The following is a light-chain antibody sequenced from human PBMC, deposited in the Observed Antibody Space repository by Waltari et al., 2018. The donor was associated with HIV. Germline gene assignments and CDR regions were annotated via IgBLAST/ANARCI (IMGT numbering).Light chain of an antibody. CDR1: SSDLGKYNY. Sequence: SALSQPASVTGSPGQSITISCSGTSSDLGKYNYVSWYQQHPGEAPKLLISDVSSRPSGVSTRFSGSKSGNTASLTISGLQADDEAHYFCSSYTGDNTVIFAGGTKVTV. V-gene: IGLV2-14*03. J-gene: IGLJ2*01. CDR3: SSYTGDNTVI. CDR2: DVS.